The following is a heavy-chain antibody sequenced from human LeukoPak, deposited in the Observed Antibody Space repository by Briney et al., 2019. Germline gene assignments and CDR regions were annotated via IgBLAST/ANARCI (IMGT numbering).Heavy chain of an antibody. CDR1: GYPFSEYF. D-gene: IGHD2-8*01. CDR3: ARDVIMGYNQGWFDP. V-gene: IGHV1-2*02. J-gene: IGHJ5*02. CDR2: INPKSGGT. Sequence: GASVKVSCRASGYPFSEYFIRWVRQAPGQGLECMGWINPKSGGTNYVQKFQGRVTMTRDTSMSTVYLELSSLSPDDTAMYYCARDVIMGYNQGWFDPWGQGTLVTVSS.